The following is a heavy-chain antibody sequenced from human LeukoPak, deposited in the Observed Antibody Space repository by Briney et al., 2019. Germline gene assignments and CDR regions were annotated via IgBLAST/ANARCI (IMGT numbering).Heavy chain of an antibody. CDR2: IRYDGSNK. J-gene: IGHJ4*02. D-gene: IGHD3-22*01. V-gene: IGHV3-30*02. CDR3: AKDRGNYYDSSGSALGY. CDR1: GFTFSSYW. Sequence: GGSLRLSCAASGFTFSSYWMSWVRQAPGKGLEWVAFIRYDGSNKYYADSVKGRFTISRDNSKNTLYLQMNSLRAEDTAVYYCAKDRGNYYDSSGSALGYWGQGTLVTVSS.